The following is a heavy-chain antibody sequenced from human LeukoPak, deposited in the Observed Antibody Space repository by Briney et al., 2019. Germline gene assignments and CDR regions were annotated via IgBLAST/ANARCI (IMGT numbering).Heavy chain of an antibody. CDR1: GGSISSSSYY. V-gene: IGHV4-39*01. CDR3: ARHYVPAAMFYYYGMDV. J-gene: IGHJ6*02. Sequence: SETLSLTCTVSGGSISSSSYYWGWIRQPPGKGLEWIGRTYYSGSTYYNPSLKSRVTISVDTSKNQFSLKLSSVTAADTAVYYCARHYVPAAMFYYYGMDVWGQGTTVTVSS. CDR2: TYYSGST. D-gene: IGHD2-2*01.